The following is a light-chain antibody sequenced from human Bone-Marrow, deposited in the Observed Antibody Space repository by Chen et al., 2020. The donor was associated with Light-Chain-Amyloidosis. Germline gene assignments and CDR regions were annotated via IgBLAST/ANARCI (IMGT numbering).Light chain of an antibody. J-gene: IGKJ2*01. CDR2: AAA. CDR1: QSINSR. CDR3: QQYNDYPVT. Sequence: DIQMIQSPSTLSACVGDSVTIPCRAIQSINSRLAWYQQKPVKAPELLIYAAATLAIGVPPRVSGSGSGSEFTLTISSLQPDDFSTYYCQQYNDYPVTFGLGTKLEIK. V-gene: IGKV1-5*03.